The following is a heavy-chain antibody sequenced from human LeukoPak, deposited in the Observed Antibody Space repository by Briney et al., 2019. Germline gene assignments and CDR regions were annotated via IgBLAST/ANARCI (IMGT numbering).Heavy chain of an antibody. Sequence: PGGSLRLSCAASGFTFSSYGMHWVRQAPGKGLAWVAFIRYDGSNKYYADSVKGRFTISRDNSKNTLYLQMNSLRAEDTAVYYCAKEPVGYYYYMDVWGKGTTVTVSS. J-gene: IGHJ6*03. D-gene: IGHD1-26*01. V-gene: IGHV3-30*02. CDR1: GFTFSSYG. CDR2: IRYDGSNK. CDR3: AKEPVGYYYYMDV.